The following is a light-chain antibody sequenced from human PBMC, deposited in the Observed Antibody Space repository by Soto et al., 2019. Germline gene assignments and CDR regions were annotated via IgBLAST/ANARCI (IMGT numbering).Light chain of an antibody. CDR3: QQLGT. J-gene: IGKJ5*01. Sequence: EIVLTQSPGTLSLSPGERATLSCRASQSVSSSYLAWYQQKPGQAPRLLIYGASSRATGIPDRFSGSGSGTDFTLTISRLEPEDFATYYCQQLGTFGQGTRLEIK. V-gene: IGKV3-20*01. CDR1: QSVSSSY. CDR2: GAS.